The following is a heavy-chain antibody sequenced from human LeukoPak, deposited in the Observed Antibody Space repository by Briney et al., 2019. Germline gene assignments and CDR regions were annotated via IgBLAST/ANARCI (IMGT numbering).Heavy chain of an antibody. V-gene: IGHV4-34*01. Sequence: SETLSLTCAVYGGSFSDFYWSWIRQPPGKGLEWIGEINHSGSTNYNPSLTSRVTVSVDTSKNQFSLKLTSVTAADTAMYYCARARLLWNWFDPWGQGTLVTVSS. J-gene: IGHJ5*02. D-gene: IGHD2-15*01. CDR3: ARARLLWNWFDP. CDR1: GGSFSDFY. CDR2: INHSGST.